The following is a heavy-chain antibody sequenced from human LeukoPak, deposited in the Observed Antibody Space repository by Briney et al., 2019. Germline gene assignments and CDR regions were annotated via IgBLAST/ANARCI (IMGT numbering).Heavy chain of an antibody. Sequence: GGSLRLSCAASGFTFSSNWMSWLRQAPGKGLEWVANIKEDGSVKEDVDSVRGRFTVFRGNTKNSLSLQMNNLRAEDTAVYYCARDVGGGYFDYWGQGTLVTVSP. CDR1: GFTFSSNW. J-gene: IGHJ4*02. CDR3: ARDVGGGYFDY. V-gene: IGHV3-7*03. D-gene: IGHD4-23*01. CDR2: IKEDGSVK.